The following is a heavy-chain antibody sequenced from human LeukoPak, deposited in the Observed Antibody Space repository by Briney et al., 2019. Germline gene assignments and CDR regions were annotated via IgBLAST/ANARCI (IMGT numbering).Heavy chain of an antibody. CDR3: AKYGGSYHTPFDY. CDR1: GFTFSSYA. CDR2: ISGSGGST. J-gene: IGHJ4*02. Sequence: GGSLRLSCAASGFTFSSYAMSWVRQAPGKGLEWVSAISGSGGSTYYADSVKGRFTISRDNSKNTLHLQMNSLRAEDTAVYYCAKYGGSYHTPFDYWGQGTLVTVSS. V-gene: IGHV3-23*01. D-gene: IGHD1-26*01.